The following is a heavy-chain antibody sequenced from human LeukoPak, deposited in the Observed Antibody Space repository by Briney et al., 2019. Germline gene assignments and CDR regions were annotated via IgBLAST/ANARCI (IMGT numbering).Heavy chain of an antibody. CDR3: ARDSGTTGEVKFDP. J-gene: IGHJ5*02. V-gene: IGHV4-4*02. Sequence: SETLSLTCTVSGGSISSRNWWSWVRQPPGKGLEWIGEMYHSGSINYNPSLKSRVTISVDISKNQFSLKLSSVTAADTAVYYCARDSGTTGEVKFDPWGQGTLVTVSS. CDR1: GGSISSRNW. CDR2: MYHSGSI. D-gene: IGHD3-10*01.